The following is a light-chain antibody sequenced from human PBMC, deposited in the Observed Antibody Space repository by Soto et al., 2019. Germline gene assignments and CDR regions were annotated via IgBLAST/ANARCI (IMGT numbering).Light chain of an antibody. CDR3: QQYGDWPLT. Sequence: EMVMTQSPVTLSVSPGERATLSCRASQSVRSTYLAWYQQKPGQAPRLLIFGVSNRAAGIPARFSGSGSGTEFTLTISSLQSEDFAVYYCQQYGDWPLTFGGGTKVEIK. CDR1: QSVRSTY. CDR2: GVS. V-gene: IGKV3-15*01. J-gene: IGKJ4*01.